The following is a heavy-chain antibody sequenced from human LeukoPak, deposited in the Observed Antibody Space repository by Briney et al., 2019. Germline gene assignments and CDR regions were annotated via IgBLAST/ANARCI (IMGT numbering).Heavy chain of an antibody. CDR1: GFTFSSYA. CDR2: ISGAGDST. J-gene: IGHJ4*02. Sequence: SGGSLRLSCAASGFTFSSYAMTWVRQAPGEGLEWVSAISGAGDSTYYADSLKGRFTISRDNSKNTLYLQMNSLRADDTAVYYCTLGSLYSSSWYGDFWGQGTLVTVSS. V-gene: IGHV3-23*01. CDR3: TLGSLYSSSWYGDF. D-gene: IGHD6-13*01.